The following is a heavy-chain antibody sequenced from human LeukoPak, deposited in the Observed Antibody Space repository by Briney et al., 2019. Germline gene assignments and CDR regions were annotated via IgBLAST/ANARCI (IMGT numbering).Heavy chain of an antibody. CDR3: ARGGFYCGGDCYVDY. CDR2: INRSGST. Sequence: SETLSLTCAVYGGSFSPYYWSWIRQPPGKGLEWIGEINRSGSTNYNPSLKSRVTISVDTSKNQFSLRLSSVTAADTAVYYCARGGFYCGGDCYVDYWGQGTLVTVSS. J-gene: IGHJ4*02. CDR1: GGSFSPYY. D-gene: IGHD2-21*02. V-gene: IGHV4-34*01.